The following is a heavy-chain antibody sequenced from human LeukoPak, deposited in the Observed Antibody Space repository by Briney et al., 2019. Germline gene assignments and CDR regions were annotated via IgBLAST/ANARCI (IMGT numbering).Heavy chain of an antibody. CDR1: GGSISRYS. CDR3: ARVTYDFWSGYGNYYFDY. V-gene: IGHV4-59*01. J-gene: IGHJ4*02. D-gene: IGHD3-3*01. CDR2: IYYSGST. Sequence: PSETLSLTCLVSGGSISRYSWRWIRPPPGKGLEWIGYIYYSGSTNYNPSLKSRVTISVDTSKNQFSLKLSSVTAADTAVYYCARVTYDFWSGYGNYYFDYWGQGTLVTVSS.